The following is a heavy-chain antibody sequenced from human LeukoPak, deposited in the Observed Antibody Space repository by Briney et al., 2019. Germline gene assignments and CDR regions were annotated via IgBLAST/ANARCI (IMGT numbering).Heavy chain of an antibody. CDR3: ARDGNFDY. J-gene: IGHJ4*02. Sequence: ASVTVSCTASGYTFTGYYMHWVRQAPGQGLEWMGWINPNSGGTNYAQKFQGRVTMTRDTSISTGYMELSRLKSDDTAVYYCARDGNFDYWGRGTLVTVSS. CDR2: INPNSGGT. V-gene: IGHV1-2*02. D-gene: IGHD1-1*01. CDR1: GYTFTGYY.